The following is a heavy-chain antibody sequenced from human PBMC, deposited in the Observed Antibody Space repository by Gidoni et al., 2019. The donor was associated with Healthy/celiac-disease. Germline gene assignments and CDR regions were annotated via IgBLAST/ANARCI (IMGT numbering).Heavy chain of an antibody. J-gene: IGHJ3*02. Sequence: QVTLRESGPALVKHTQTLTLTCTFSGFSLSTSGMCVSWIRQPPGKALEWLARIDWDDDKYYSTSLKTRLTISKDTSKNQVVLTMTNMDPVDTATYYCAQIRNDWLSDAFDIWGQGTMVTVSS. D-gene: IGHD3-9*01. CDR2: IDWDDDK. CDR3: AQIRNDWLSDAFDI. V-gene: IGHV2-70*15. CDR1: GFSLSTSGMC.